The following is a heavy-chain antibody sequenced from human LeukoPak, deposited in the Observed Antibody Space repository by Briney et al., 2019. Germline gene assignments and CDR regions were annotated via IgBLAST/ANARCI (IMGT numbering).Heavy chain of an antibody. D-gene: IGHD6-13*01. CDR2: ISYDGSNK. Sequence: PGGSLRLSCAASGFTFSSYGMHWVRQAPGKGLEWVAVISYDGSNKYYADSVKGRFTISRDNSKNTLYLQMNSLRADDTAVYYCAKDLSWYEAYYFDYWGQGTLVTVSS. V-gene: IGHV3-30*18. CDR3: AKDLSWYEAYYFDY. J-gene: IGHJ4*02. CDR1: GFTFSSYG.